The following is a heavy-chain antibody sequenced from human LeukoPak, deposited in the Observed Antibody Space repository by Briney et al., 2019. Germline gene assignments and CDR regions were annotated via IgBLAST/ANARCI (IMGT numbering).Heavy chain of an antibody. CDR2: IYTSGST. D-gene: IGHD6-13*01. CDR3: ARDHRYSSSWYGSGWFDP. J-gene: IGHJ5*02. CDR1: GGSISSYY. Sequence: SETLSLTCTVSGGSISSYYWSWIRQPXXXXXEWIGRIYTSGSTNYNPSLKSRVTMSVDTSKNQFSLKLSSVTAADTAVYYCARDHRYSSSWYGSGWFDPWGQGTLVTVSS. V-gene: IGHV4-4*07.